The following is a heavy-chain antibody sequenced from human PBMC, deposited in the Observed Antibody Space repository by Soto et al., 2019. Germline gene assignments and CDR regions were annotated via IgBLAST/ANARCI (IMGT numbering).Heavy chain of an antibody. CDR1: GYTFTSYG. CDR2: ISAYNGNT. Sequence: QVQLVQSGAEVKKPGASVKVSCKASGYTFTSYGISWVRQAPGQGLEWMGWISAYNGNTNYAQNLQGRITMTTDTSTSSAYMELRTLRSDDTAVYYSAREYYYGSGPTYWGQGTLVTVSS. V-gene: IGHV1-18*01. D-gene: IGHD3-10*01. CDR3: AREYYYGSGPTY. J-gene: IGHJ4*02.